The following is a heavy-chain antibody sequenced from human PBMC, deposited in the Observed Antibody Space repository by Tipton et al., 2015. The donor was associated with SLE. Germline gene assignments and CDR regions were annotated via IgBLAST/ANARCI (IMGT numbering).Heavy chain of an antibody. V-gene: IGHV4-39*07. D-gene: IGHD2-21*01. CDR1: GGSISSSSYY. CDR2: IYYSGSA. J-gene: IGHJ3*02. CDR3: AREVITITDSDAFDI. Sequence: TLSLTCTVSGGSISSSSYYWGRIRQPPGKGLEWIGSIYYSGSAFYNPSLKSRVTMSVDTSKNQFFMRLSSATAADTAVYYCAREVITITDSDAFDIWGQGTMVTVSS.